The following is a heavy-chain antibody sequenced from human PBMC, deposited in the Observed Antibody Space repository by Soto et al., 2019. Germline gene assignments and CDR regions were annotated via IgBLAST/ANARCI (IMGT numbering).Heavy chain of an antibody. D-gene: IGHD3-9*01. V-gene: IGHV1-18*04. CDR3: ARDRHYDTLTGPGWFDP. CDR1: GYTFTSCG. CDR2: ISAYNGNT. Sequence: ASVKVSCKASGYTFTSCGISWVRQAPGQGLEWMGWISAYNGNTNYAQKLQGRVTMTTDTSTSTAYMELRSLRSDVTAVYYCARDRHYDTLTGPGWFDPWGQGTLVTVSS. J-gene: IGHJ5*02.